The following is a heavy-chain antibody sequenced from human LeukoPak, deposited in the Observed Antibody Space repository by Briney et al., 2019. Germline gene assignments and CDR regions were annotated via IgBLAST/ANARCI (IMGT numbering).Heavy chain of an antibody. J-gene: IGHJ3*02. Sequence: GGSLRLSCAASGFTFDDYAMHWVRQAPGKGLEWVSGISWNSGSIGYADSVKGRFTISRDNAKNSLYLQMNSLRAEDTALYYCAKATVTTMAFDIWGQGTMVTVSS. CDR1: GFTFDDYA. CDR2: ISWNSGSI. CDR3: AKATVTTMAFDI. V-gene: IGHV3-9*01. D-gene: IGHD4-17*01.